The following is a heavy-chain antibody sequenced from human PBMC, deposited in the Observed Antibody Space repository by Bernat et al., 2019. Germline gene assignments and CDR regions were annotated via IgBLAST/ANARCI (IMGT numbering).Heavy chain of an antibody. V-gene: IGHV3-30-3*01. CDR1: GFTFSSYA. CDR2: ISYDGSNK. D-gene: IGHD5-24*01. CDR3: ARWLQFNEAFDI. Sequence: QVQLVESGGGVVQPGRSLRLSCAASGFTFSSYAMHWVRQAPGKGLEWVAVISYDGSNKYYADSVKGRFTISRDNSKNTLYLQMNSLRAEDTAVYYCARWLQFNEAFDIWGQGTTVTVSS. J-gene: IGHJ3*02.